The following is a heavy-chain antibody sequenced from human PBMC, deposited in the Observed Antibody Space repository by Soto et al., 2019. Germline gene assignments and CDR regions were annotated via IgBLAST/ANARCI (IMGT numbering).Heavy chain of an antibody. CDR1: GFTFSSYS. Sequence: GGSLRLSCAASGFTFSSYSMNWVRQAPGKGLEWVSYISSSSSTIYYADSVKGRFTISRDNAKNSLYLHMNSLRAEDTAVYYCARDGYHCSSTSCLYYYYYMDVWGKGTTVTVSS. CDR2: ISSSSSTI. J-gene: IGHJ6*03. V-gene: IGHV3-48*01. CDR3: ARDGYHCSSTSCLYYYYYMDV. D-gene: IGHD2-2*01.